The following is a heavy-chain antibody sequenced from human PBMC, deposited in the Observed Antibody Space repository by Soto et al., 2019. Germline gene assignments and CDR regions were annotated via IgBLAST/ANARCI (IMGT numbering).Heavy chain of an antibody. Sequence: GGSLRLSCAASGFTFSNYWMNWVRQVPGKGLEWVANIEGDGSEKYFVDSVKGRFTISRDNAKNSLYLQMNSLRAEDTATYYCARDLGRTAAGYYYYYAMDVWGQGTTVTVSS. CDR1: GFTFSNYW. CDR3: ARDLGRTAAGYYYYYAMDV. V-gene: IGHV3-7*01. D-gene: IGHD2-2*01. J-gene: IGHJ6*02. CDR2: IEGDGSEK.